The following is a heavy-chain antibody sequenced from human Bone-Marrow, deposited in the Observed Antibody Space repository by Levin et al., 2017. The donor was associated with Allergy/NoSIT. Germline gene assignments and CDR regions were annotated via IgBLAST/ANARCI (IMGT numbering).Heavy chain of an antibody. D-gene: IGHD6-6*01. V-gene: IGHV3-30*18. CDR3: AKDEYSSPGGALDV. CDR2: VSYDGSYK. Sequence: LSLTCAASGFTFNSSGRHWVRQAPGKGLEWVAIVSYDGSYKYYADSVKGRFTISRDNSKNTVYLQMNSLRAEDTAVYYCAKDEYSSPGGALDVWGQGTTVTVSS. J-gene: IGHJ6*02. CDR1: GFTFNSSG.